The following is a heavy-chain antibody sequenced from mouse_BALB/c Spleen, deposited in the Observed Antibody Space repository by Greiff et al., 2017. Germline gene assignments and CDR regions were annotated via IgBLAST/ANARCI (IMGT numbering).Heavy chain of an antibody. CDR1: GFTFSSFG. D-gene: IGHD2-1*01. J-gene: IGHJ3*01. CDR2: ISSGSSTI. Sequence: EVKLVESGGGLVQPGGSRKLSCAASGFTFSSFGMHWVRQAPEKGLEWVAYISSGSSTIYYADTVKGRFTISRDNPKNTLFLQMTSLRSEDTAMYYCARSHYGNYPLFAYWGQGTLVTVSA. CDR3: ARSHYGNYPLFAY. V-gene: IGHV5-17*02.